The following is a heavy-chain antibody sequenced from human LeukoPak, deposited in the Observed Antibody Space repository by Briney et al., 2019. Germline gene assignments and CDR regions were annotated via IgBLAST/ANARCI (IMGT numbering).Heavy chain of an antibody. V-gene: IGHV1-58*02. CDR2: IVVGSGNT. Sequence: SVKVSCKASGFTFTSSAMQWVRQARGQRLEWIGWIVVGSGNTNYAQKFQERVTITRDMSTSTVYMELSSLRSEDTAVYYCAAAIQNYDSSGFDWFDPWGQGTLVTVSS. D-gene: IGHD3-22*01. CDR1: GFTFTSSA. J-gene: IGHJ5*02. CDR3: AAAIQNYDSSGFDWFDP.